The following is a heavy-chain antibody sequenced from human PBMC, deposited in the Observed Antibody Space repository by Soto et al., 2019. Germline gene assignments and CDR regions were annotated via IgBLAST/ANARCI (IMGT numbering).Heavy chain of an antibody. V-gene: IGHV2-5*02. Sequence: QITLKESGPTLVKPTQTLTLTCTFSGFSLTTGAVGVGWIRQPPGKALEWLALIYWDDDKRYSPSLRSRLTITKDTSKNQVVLTMTKMNPVDTATYYCAHRFICTGGVCNKPNSIFDYWGQGTLVTVSS. CDR1: GFSLTTGAVG. CDR3: AHRFICTGGVCNKPNSIFDY. J-gene: IGHJ4*02. D-gene: IGHD2-8*02. CDR2: IYWDDDK.